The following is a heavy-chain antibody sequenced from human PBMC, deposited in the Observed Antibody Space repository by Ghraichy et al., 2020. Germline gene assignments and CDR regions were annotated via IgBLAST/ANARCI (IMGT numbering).Heavy chain of an antibody. J-gene: IGHJ4*02. V-gene: IGHV3-23*01. D-gene: IGHD1-26*01. CDR1: GFTFSSYA. CDR2: ISGGGGST. CDR3: AKENPTPVSGSYHTAVY. Sequence: GGSLRLSCAASGFTFSSYAMSWVRQAPGKGLEWVSSISGGGGSTYYADSVRGRFTISRDNSKNTLYLQMNSLRAEDTAVYYCAKENPTPVSGSYHTAVYWGQGTLVTVSS.